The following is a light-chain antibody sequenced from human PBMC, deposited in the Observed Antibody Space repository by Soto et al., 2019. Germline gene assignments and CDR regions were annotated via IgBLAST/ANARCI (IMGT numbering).Light chain of an antibody. CDR1: QSVSSY. V-gene: IGKV3-11*01. CDR3: QQRGNWPPIT. CDR2: DAS. J-gene: IGKJ5*01. Sequence: EIVLTQSPATLSLSPGESATLSCRASQSVSSYLAWYQQKPGQAPRLLIYDASNRATGIPARFSGSGSGTDFTLTISSLEPEDFAVYYCQQRGNWPPITFGQGTRLEI.